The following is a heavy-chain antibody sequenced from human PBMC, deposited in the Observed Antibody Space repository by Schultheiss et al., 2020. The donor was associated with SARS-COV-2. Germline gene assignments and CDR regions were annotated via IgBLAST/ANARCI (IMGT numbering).Heavy chain of an antibody. Sequence: ASVKVSCKASGGTFSSYAISWVRQAPGQGLEWMGWISAYNGNTNYAQKLQGRVTMTTDTSTSTAYMELRSLRSDDTAVYYCARDHPLGRLRLYDYWGQGTLVTVSS. D-gene: IGHD5-12*01. CDR2: ISAYNGNT. CDR1: GGTFSSYA. CDR3: ARDHPLGRLRLYDY. J-gene: IGHJ4*02. V-gene: IGHV1-18*01.